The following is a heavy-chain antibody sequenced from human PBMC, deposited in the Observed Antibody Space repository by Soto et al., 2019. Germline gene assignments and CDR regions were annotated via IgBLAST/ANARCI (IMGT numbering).Heavy chain of an antibody. CDR2: IFYSGST. J-gene: IGHJ6*02. Sequence: SETLSLTCTVSGAAISTGSYYWSWVRQRPGKGLEYIGHIFYSGSTYYNPSLKSRVTISLDTSETQFSLQLSSVTAADTAIYFCAKQCGGDRYGQYALDVWGQGTRVTLSS. CDR1: GAAISTGSYY. V-gene: IGHV4-31*03. CDR3: AKQCGGDRYGQYALDV. D-gene: IGHD2-21*02.